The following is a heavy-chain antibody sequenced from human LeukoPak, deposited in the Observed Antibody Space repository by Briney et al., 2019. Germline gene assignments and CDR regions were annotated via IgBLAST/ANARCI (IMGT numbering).Heavy chain of an antibody. Sequence: PSETLSLTCTVPGDSITYGNYYWNWIRQPAGKGLEWIGRIYASGNTNYNPSLKSRVTMSVDTSNNQFSLSLYSVIAADTAVYYCTRGRTYFYGSDSWGQGTLVIVSS. V-gene: IGHV4-61*02. D-gene: IGHD3-10*01. CDR2: IYASGNT. CDR1: GDSITYGNYY. J-gene: IGHJ5*01. CDR3: TRGRTYFYGSDS.